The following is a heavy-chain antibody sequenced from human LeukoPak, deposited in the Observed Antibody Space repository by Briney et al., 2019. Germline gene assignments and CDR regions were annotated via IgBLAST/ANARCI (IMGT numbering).Heavy chain of an antibody. CDR2: IYTSGST. CDR1: GGSISSYY. J-gene: IGHJ4*02. Sequence: SETLSLTCTVSGGSISSYYWSWMRQPAGKGLEWIGRIYTSGSTNYNPSLKSRVTMSVGTSKNQFSLKLSSVTAADTAVYYYARGDWNYYFDYWGQGTLVTVSS. V-gene: IGHV4-4*07. D-gene: IGHD1-7*01. CDR3: ARGDWNYYFDY.